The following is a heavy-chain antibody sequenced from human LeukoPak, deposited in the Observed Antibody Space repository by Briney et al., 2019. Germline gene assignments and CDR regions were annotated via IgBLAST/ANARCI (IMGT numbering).Heavy chain of an antibody. CDR1: GGSFSGYY. CDR3: ARRTYYYDSSGYYY. Sequence: SETLSLTCAVYGGSFSGYYWSWIRQPPGKGLEWIGEINHSGSTNYNPSLKSRVTISVDTSKNQFSLELSSVTAADTAVYYCARRTYYYDSSGYYYWGQGTLVTVSS. D-gene: IGHD3-22*01. J-gene: IGHJ4*02. V-gene: IGHV4-34*01. CDR2: INHSGST.